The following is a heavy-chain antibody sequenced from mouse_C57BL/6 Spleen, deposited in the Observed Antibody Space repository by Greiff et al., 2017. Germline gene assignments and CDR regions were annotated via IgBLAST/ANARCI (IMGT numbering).Heavy chain of an antibody. CDR2: INYDGSST. D-gene: IGHD2-4*01. Sequence: EVQVVESEGGLVQPGSSMKLSCTASGFTFSDYYMAWVRQVPEKGLEWVANINYDGSSTYYLDSLKSRFIISRDNAKNILYLQMSSLKSEDTATYYCAREGDYDGYYFDYWGQGTTLTVSS. V-gene: IGHV5-16*01. CDR3: AREGDYDGYYFDY. CDR1: GFTFSDYY. J-gene: IGHJ2*01.